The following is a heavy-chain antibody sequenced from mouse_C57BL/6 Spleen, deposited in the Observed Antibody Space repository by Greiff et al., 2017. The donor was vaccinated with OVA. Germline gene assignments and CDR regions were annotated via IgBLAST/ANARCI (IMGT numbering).Heavy chain of an antibody. J-gene: IGHJ3*01. Sequence: VQLQQSGPELVKPGDSVKISCKASGYSFTGYFMNWVMQSPGKSLEWIGRINPYNGDTFYNQKFKGKATLTVDKSSSTAHMELRSLTSEDSAVYYCARLGDYDEGFAYWGQGSLVTVSA. D-gene: IGHD2-4*01. CDR1: GYSFTGYF. CDR3: ARLGDYDEGFAY. V-gene: IGHV1-20*01. CDR2: INPYNGDT.